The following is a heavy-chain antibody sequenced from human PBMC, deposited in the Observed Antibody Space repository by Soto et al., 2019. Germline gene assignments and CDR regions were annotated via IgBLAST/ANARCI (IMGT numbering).Heavy chain of an antibody. CDR3: ARGRERGNGEVAGY. D-gene: IGHD4-17*01. CDR2: IIPIFGTA. V-gene: IGHV1-69*01. CDR1: GGTFSSYA. J-gene: IGHJ4*02. Sequence: QVQLVQSGAAVKKPGSSVKVSCKASGGTFSSYAINWVRQAPGQGLEWMGGIIPIFGTANYAQKFQGRVTFTADESTSTAYMELSSLRAEDTAVYYCARGRERGNGEVAGYWGQGTLVTVSS.